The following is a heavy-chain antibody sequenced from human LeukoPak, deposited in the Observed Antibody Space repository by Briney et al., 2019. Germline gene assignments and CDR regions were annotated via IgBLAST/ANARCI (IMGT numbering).Heavy chain of an antibody. J-gene: IGHJ4*02. V-gene: IGHV1-18*01. CDR3: ARDVRGIVGMDYFDY. CDR1: GYIFISYG. Sequence: ASVKVSCKASGYIFISYGISWVRQGPGQGLEWMGWISAYNGNTKYAQKLQGRVTMTTDTSTSTAYMELRSLRSDDTAVYYCARDVRGIVGMDYFDYWGQGTLVTVSS. D-gene: IGHD3-22*01. CDR2: ISAYNGNT.